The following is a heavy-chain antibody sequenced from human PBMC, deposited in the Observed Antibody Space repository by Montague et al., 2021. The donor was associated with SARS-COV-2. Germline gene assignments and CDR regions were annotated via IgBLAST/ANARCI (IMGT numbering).Heavy chain of an antibody. CDR1: GFTFSSYS. J-gene: IGHJ4*02. D-gene: IGHD6-13*01. CDR3: ARAAGIAAPGTTAYFDY. CDR2: ISSSSSTI. V-gene: IGHV3-48*02. Sequence: SLRLSCAASGFTFSSYSVNWVRQAPGKGLEWVSYISSSSSTIYYADSVRGRFTISRDNVKNSLYLQMNSLRDEDTAVYYCARAAGIAAPGTTAYFDYWGQGTMVTVSS.